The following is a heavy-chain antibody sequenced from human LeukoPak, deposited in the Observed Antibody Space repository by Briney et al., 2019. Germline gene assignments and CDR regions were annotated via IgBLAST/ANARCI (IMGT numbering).Heavy chain of an antibody. J-gene: IGHJ4*02. CDR2: IYYSGST. V-gene: IGHV4-31*03. D-gene: IGHD3-22*01. Sequence: SQTLSLTCTVSGGSISSGGHYWSWIRQHPGKGLEWIGYIYYSGSTYYNPSLKSRVTISVDTSKNQFSLKLSSVTAADTAVYYCARDRYRDYYDSSGYLLHYYFDYWGQGTLVTVSS. CDR3: ARDRYRDYYDSSGYLLHYYFDY. CDR1: GGSISSGGHY.